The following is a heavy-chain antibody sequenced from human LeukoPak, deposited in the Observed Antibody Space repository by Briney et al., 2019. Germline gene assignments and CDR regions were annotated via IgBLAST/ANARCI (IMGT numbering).Heavy chain of an antibody. Sequence: GGSLRLSCAASGFTFSNYWMSWVRQAPGKGLEWLANINQDGSEMYYVDSVKGRFTISRDNGKNSLYLQINSLRADDTAVYYCARDQGSMIVVRTTIWYFDLWVRGTLVTVSS. J-gene: IGHJ2*01. CDR3: ARDQGSMIVVRTTIWYFDL. V-gene: IGHV3-7*01. D-gene: IGHD3-22*01. CDR1: GFTFSNYW. CDR2: INQDGSEM.